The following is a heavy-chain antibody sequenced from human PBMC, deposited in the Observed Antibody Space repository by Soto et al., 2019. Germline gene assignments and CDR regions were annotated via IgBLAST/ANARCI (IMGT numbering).Heavy chain of an antibody. Sequence: EVQLLQSGGGLVQPGGSLRLSCAASGFTFTSYSMTWVRQTPGKGLEWVAAVNPGGYSTYYADSVKGRFTISRDNSNKTLYLQMNSLRAEVTAVYYCAKDLRAGSGYDFDYSDQGTLVTVS. D-gene: IGHD5-12*01. CDR3: AKDLRAGSGYDFDY. J-gene: IGHJ4*02. CDR2: VNPGGYST. V-gene: IGHV3-23*01. CDR1: GFTFTSYS.